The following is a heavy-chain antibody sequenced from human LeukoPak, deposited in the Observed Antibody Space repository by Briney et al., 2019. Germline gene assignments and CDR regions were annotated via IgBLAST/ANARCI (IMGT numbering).Heavy chain of an antibody. J-gene: IGHJ3*02. CDR2: FDPEDGET. V-gene: IGHV1-24*01. CDR1: GYTLTELS. D-gene: IGHD3-10*01. Sequence: ASVTVSCKVTGYTLTELSMHWVRQAPGKGPEWLGGFDPEDGETIYAQKFQGRVTMTEDTSTDTAYMELSSLRSEDTAVYYCATIYGLWFGEGDAFDIWGQGTMVTVSS. CDR3: ATIYGLWFGEGDAFDI.